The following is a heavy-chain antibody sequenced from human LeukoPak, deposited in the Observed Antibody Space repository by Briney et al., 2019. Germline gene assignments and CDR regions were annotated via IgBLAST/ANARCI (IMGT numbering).Heavy chain of an antibody. D-gene: IGHD2-15*01. V-gene: IGHV1-2*06. Sequence: ASVKVSCKASGYTFTGYYMHWVRQAPGQGLEWMGRINPNSGGTNYAQKFQGRVTMTRDTSISTAYMELSRLRSDDTAEYYCASPLGYCSGGSCYSDYWGQGTLVTVSS. CDR2: INPNSGGT. J-gene: IGHJ4*02. CDR3: ASPLGYCSGGSCYSDY. CDR1: GYTFTGYY.